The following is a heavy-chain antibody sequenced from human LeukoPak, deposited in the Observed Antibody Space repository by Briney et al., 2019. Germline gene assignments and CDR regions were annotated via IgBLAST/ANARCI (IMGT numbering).Heavy chain of an antibody. CDR1: GGSISSYY. CDR3: ARDLGSGLPRGNYGMDV. V-gene: IGHV4-59*01. J-gene: IGHJ6*02. D-gene: IGHD6-19*01. CDR2: IYYSGST. Sequence: PSEILSLTCTVSGGSISSYYWSWIRQPPGKGLEWIGYIYYSGSTNYNPSLKSRVTISVDTSKNQFSLKLSSVTAADTAVYYCARDLGSGLPRGNYGMDVWGQGTTVTVSS.